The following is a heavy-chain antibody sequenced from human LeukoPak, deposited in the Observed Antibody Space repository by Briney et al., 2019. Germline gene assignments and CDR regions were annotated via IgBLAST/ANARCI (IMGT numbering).Heavy chain of an antibody. Sequence: PSETLSLTCTVSGGSISSYYWSWIRQPAGKGLEWIGRIYTSGSTNYNPSLKSRVTISVDTSKNQFSLKLSSVTAADTAVYYCAREEGYSGYEEFDYWGQGTLVTVSS. CDR2: IYTSGST. D-gene: IGHD5-12*01. J-gene: IGHJ4*02. CDR1: GGSISSYY. CDR3: AREEGYSGYEEFDY. V-gene: IGHV4-4*07.